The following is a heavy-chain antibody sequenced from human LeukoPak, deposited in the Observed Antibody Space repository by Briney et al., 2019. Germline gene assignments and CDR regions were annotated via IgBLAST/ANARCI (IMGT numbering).Heavy chain of an antibody. Sequence: GGSLRLSCAASVFTFSTYGMHWVRQAPGKGLEWVAVIWPNGSNKYHADSVKGRFTISRDNSKSTLYLQMSSLRAEDTAVYYCARGLDSVTWGPFDIWGQGTVVTVSS. CDR2: IWPNGSNK. CDR1: VFTFSTYG. CDR3: ARGLDSVTWGPFDI. J-gene: IGHJ3*02. V-gene: IGHV3-33*01. D-gene: IGHD2-2*03.